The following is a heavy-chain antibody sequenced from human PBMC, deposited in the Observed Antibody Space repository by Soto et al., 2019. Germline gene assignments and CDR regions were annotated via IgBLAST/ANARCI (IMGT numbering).Heavy chain of an antibody. CDR1: GFTFSSYS. CDR3: ARVGGGYQLLHAFDI. V-gene: IGHV3-21*01. J-gene: IGHJ3*02. D-gene: IGHD2-2*01. Sequence: PGGSLRLSCAASGFTFSSYSMNWVRQAPGKGLEWVSSISSSSSYIYYADSVKGRFTISRDNAKNSLYLQMNSLRAEDTAVYYCARVGGGYQLLHAFDIWGQGTMVTVSS. CDR2: ISSSSSYI.